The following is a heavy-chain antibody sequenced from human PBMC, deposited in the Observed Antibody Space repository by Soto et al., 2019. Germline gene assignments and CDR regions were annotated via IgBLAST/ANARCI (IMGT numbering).Heavy chain of an antibody. D-gene: IGHD2-2*01. CDR1: GFTFSNFA. CDR3: AKDTSSSPYYMDV. J-gene: IGHJ6*03. V-gene: IGHV3-23*01. CDR2: ITGSTGTT. Sequence: EVQVLESGGGSVQPGGSLRLSCAASGFTFSNFAMSWVRHAPGKGLEWVSEITGSTGTTYYADSVRGRFIISRDNSQNTLHLQMNSLRAEDTAVYYCAKDTSSSPYYMDVWGKGTTVTVYS.